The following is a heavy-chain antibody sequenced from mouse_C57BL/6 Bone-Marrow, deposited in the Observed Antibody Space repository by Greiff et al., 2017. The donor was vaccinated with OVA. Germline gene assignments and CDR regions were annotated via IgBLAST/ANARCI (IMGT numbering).Heavy chain of an antibody. J-gene: IGHJ3*01. V-gene: IGHV1-64*01. Sequence: VQLQQPGAELVKPGASVKLSCKASGYTFTSYWMHWVKQRPGQGLEWIGMIHPNSGSTNYNEKFKSKATLTVDKSSSTAYMQLSSLTSEDSAVYYCARGGVYLFAYWGQGTLVTVSA. CDR2: IHPNSGST. CDR1: GYTFTSYW. D-gene: IGHD5-1*01. CDR3: ARGGVYLFAY.